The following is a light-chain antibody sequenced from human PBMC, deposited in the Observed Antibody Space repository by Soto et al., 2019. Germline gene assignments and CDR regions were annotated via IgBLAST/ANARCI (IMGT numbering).Light chain of an antibody. V-gene: IGKV1-5*03. CDR3: QQYSYWPYT. J-gene: IGKJ2*01. Sequence: DIQMTQSPSTLSGSVGDRVTITCRASQTISSWLAWYQQKPGKAPKLLIYKASSLESGVPSRFSGSGSGTEFTLTITSLQSEDFAVYYCQQYSYWPYTFGQGTKVDIK. CDR1: QTISSW. CDR2: KAS.